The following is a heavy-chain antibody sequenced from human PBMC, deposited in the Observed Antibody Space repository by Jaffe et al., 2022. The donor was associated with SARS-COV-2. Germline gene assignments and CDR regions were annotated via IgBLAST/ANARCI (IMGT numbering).Heavy chain of an antibody. D-gene: IGHD2-8*01. J-gene: IGHJ5*02. CDR2: INPHSGGT. Sequence: QVQLVQSGAEVKKPGASVKVSCKASGYTFTAYYMHWVRQAPGQGLECMGWINPHSGGTNYAQKFQGRVTMTRDTSISTAYMELSRLRSDDTAVYYCAREGAPYCSNGICYNKGWFDPWGQGTLVTVSS. CDR1: GYTFTAYY. V-gene: IGHV1-2*02. CDR3: AREGAPYCSNGICYNKGWFDP.